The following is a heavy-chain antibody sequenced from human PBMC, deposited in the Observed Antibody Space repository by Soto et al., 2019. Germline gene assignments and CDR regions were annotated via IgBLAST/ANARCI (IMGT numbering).Heavy chain of an antibody. CDR1: GFTFSNAW. CDR2: IKSKTDGGTT. V-gene: IGHV3-15*01. D-gene: IGHD4-4*01. CDR3: TTDSNDYLYYGMDV. J-gene: IGHJ6*02. Sequence: EVQLVESGGGLVKPGGSLRLSCAASGFTFSNAWMSWVRQAPGKGLEWVGRIKSKTDGGTTDYAAPVKGRFTITRDDSKNTLYLQMNSLKTEDTAVYYCTTDSNDYLYYGMDVWGQGTTVTVSS.